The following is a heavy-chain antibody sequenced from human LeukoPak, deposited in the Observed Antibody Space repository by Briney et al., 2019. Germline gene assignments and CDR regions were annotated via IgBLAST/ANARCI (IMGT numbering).Heavy chain of an antibody. D-gene: IGHD3-22*01. J-gene: IGHJ6*03. Sequence: PGGSLRLSCAASGFTFSSYAMHWVRQAPGKGLEWVSYISSSSSTIYYADSVKGRFTISRDNAKNSLYLQMNSLRAEDTAVYYCARDPYDSSGYYYYYYYMDVWGKGTTVTVSS. CDR2: ISSSSSTI. V-gene: IGHV3-48*01. CDR1: GFTFSSYA. CDR3: ARDPYDSSGYYYYYYYMDV.